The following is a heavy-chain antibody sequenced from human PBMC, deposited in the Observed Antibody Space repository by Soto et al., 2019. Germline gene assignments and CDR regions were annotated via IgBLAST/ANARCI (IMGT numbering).Heavy chain of an antibody. Sequence: EVQLVESGGGLVQPGGSLRLSCAASGFTFSSYWMHWVRQAPGKGLVWVSRINSDESSTSYADSVKGRFTISRNTAKNTLYLQMNRLRAEGKAVYYCPSSLLTPFDYWGQGTLVTVSS. CDR2: INSDESST. CDR1: GFTFSSYW. D-gene: IGHD7-27*01. CDR3: PSSLLTPFDY. V-gene: IGHV3-74*01. J-gene: IGHJ4*02.